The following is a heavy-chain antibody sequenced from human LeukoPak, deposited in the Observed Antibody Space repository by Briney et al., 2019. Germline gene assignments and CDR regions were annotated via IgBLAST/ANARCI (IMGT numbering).Heavy chain of an antibody. CDR2: VYYSGST. Sequence: PSETLSLTCTVSGVSISPNYWSWIRQPPGKGLEWIGYVYYSGSTNYNPSLKSRVTISVDASKKQFSLRLKPVTAADTAVYYCARGGVAVAGSPAADYYYYMDVWGKGTTVTVSS. D-gene: IGHD6-19*01. CDR1: GVSISPNY. V-gene: IGHV4-59*01. CDR3: ARGGVAVAGSPAADYYYYMDV. J-gene: IGHJ6*03.